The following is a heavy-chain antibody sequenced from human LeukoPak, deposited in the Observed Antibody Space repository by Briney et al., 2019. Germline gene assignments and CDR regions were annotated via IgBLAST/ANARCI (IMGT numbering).Heavy chain of an antibody. CDR1: GGSFSGYY. J-gene: IGHJ6*03. V-gene: IGHV4-34*01. CDR3: ARGHGSTSWGDYYYMDV. D-gene: IGHD2-2*01. Sequence: PSETLSLTCAVYGGSFSGYYWSWIRQPPGKGLEWIGEINHSGSTNYNPSLKSRVTISVDTSKNQFSLKLSSVTAADTAVYYCARGHGSTSWGDYYYMDVWGKGTTVTVSS. CDR2: INHSGST.